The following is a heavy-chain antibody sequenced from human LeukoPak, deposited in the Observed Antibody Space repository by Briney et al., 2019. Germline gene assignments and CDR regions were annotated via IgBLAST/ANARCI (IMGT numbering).Heavy chain of an antibody. J-gene: IGHJ6*02. CDR3: AKEIAAGTYYYYYGMDV. D-gene: IGHD6-25*01. Sequence: GGSLRLSCAASGFTFSSYGMHWVRQAPGKGLEWVAVISYDGSNKYYADSVKGRFTISRDNSKNTLYLQMNSLRAEDTAVYYCAKEIAAGTYYYYYGMDVWGQGTTATVSS. V-gene: IGHV3-30*18. CDR2: ISYDGSNK. CDR1: GFTFSSYG.